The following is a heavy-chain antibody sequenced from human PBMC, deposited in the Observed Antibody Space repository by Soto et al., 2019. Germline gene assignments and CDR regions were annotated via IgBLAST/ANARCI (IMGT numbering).Heavy chain of an antibody. CDR3: ARQGLRSSY. D-gene: IGHD4-17*01. J-gene: IGHJ4*02. V-gene: IGHV4-39*01. CDR2: IYYSGST. Sequence: SETLSLTCTVSGGSISSSSYYWGWIRQPPGKGLERIGSIYYSGSTYYNPSLKSRVTISVDTSKNQFSLKLSSVTAADTAVYYCARQGLRSSYWGQGTLVTVSS. CDR1: GGSISSSSYY.